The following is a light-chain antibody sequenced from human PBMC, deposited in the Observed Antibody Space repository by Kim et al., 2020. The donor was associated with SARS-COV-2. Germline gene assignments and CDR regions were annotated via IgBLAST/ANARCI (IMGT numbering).Light chain of an antibody. CDR3: QKYNSAPWT. J-gene: IGKJ1*01. CDR1: QGINRD. Sequence: ASVGDGVTITCRASQGINRDLAWYQQRPGKVPKVLIYGASTLQSGVPSRFSGCGSGTDFTLTISGLQPEDVATYYCQKYNSAPWTFGQGTKVDIK. V-gene: IGKV1-27*01. CDR2: GAS.